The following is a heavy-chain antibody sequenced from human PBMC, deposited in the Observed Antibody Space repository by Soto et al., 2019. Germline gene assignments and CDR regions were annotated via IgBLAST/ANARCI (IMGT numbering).Heavy chain of an antibody. CDR2: IRPGGDST. D-gene: IGHD1-26*01. V-gene: IGHV3-23*01. J-gene: IGHJ5*01. Sequence: PGGSLRLSCAASGFRFRTRAMSWVRQAPGKGLEWVASIRPGGDSTYYADSVKRRFAVSRDNSNVTLYLQMDSLRVEDTAIYYCTTHEEGAPWAGGFDSWGQGTLVTVSS. CDR3: TTHEEGAPWAGGFDS. CDR1: GFRFRTRA.